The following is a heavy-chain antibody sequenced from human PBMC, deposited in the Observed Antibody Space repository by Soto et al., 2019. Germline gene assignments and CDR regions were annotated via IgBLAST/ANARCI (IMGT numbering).Heavy chain of an antibody. D-gene: IGHD3-22*01. Sequence: SETLSLTCTVSGDSISSGGYYWSWIRQHPGKGLECIGHVYYSGITDYSPSLKSRLTISVDTSKNQFSLKLSSVTAADTAVYYCSRVMYYYDSSGFYQYYFDYWGQGTLVTVSS. CDR1: GDSISSGGYY. J-gene: IGHJ4*02. CDR2: VYYSGIT. V-gene: IGHV4-31*03. CDR3: SRVMYYYDSSGFYQYYFDY.